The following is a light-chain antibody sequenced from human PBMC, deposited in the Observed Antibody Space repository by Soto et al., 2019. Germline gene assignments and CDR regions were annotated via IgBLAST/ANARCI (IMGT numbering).Light chain of an antibody. Sequence: EIVMTQSPATLSVSPGERATLSCRASQSVSSNLAWYQQKPGQAPRLLIYGASTRATGVPARFSGSRSGTEFTLTISSLPSEDFALYYCQQYNNWPHTFGQGTKLEIK. J-gene: IGKJ2*01. V-gene: IGKV3-15*01. CDR2: GAS. CDR1: QSVSSN. CDR3: QQYNNWPHT.